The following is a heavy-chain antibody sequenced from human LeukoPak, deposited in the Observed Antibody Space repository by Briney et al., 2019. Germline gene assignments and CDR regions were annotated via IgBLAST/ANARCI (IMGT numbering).Heavy chain of an antibody. Sequence: ASVKVSCKASGYIFSNYGVTWVRQAPGQGLEWVAWISAYSGNSKSAQKFQDRVTVTTDTSTRTAYMEMRSLTSDDTAVYYCARSGDNPDLFDYWGQGTLVTVSS. D-gene: IGHD1-1*01. CDR1: GYIFSNYG. V-gene: IGHV1-18*01. CDR2: ISAYSGNS. CDR3: ARSGDNPDLFDY. J-gene: IGHJ4*02.